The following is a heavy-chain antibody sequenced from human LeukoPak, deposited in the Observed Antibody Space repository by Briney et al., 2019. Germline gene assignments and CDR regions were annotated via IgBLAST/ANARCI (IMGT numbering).Heavy chain of an antibody. D-gene: IGHD6-19*01. CDR2: ISSSGSTI. CDR3: ASDLTSSGWNGFDY. V-gene: IGHV3-48*03. Sequence: GGSLRLSCAASGFTFCSYEMNWVRQAPGKGLEWVSYISSSGSTIHYADSVKGRFTISRDNAKNSLYLQMNSLRAEDTAVYYCASDLTSSGWNGFDYWGQGTLVTVSS. J-gene: IGHJ4*02. CDR1: GFTFCSYE.